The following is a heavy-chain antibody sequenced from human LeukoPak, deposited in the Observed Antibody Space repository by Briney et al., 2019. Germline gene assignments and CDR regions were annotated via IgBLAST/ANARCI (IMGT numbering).Heavy chain of an antibody. CDR2: ISSSGSTI. D-gene: IGHD6-13*01. V-gene: IGHV3-48*04. CDR3: ARDPGVAAADYGGDY. CDR1: GFTFTSYS. J-gene: IGHJ4*02. Sequence: GGSLRLSCAASGFTFTSYSMNWVRQAPGKGLEWVSYISSSGSTIYYADSVKGRFTISRDNAENSLYLQMNSLRAEDTAVYYCARDPGVAAADYGGDYWGQGTLVTVSS.